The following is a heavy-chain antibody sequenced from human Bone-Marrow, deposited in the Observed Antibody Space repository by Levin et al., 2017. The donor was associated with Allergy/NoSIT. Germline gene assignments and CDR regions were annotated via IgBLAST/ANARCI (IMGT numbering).Heavy chain of an antibody. CDR2: IKSKTDGGTT. V-gene: IGHV3-15*01. J-gene: IGHJ4*02. CDR1: GFPFSNAW. D-gene: IGHD4-17*01. CDR3: TTGHYGDYGGY. Sequence: LSLTCAASGFPFSNAWMSWVRQAPGKGLEWVGRIKSKTDGGTTDYAAPVKGRFTISRDDSKNTLYLQMNSLKTEDTAVYYCTTGHYGDYGGYWGQGTLVTVSS.